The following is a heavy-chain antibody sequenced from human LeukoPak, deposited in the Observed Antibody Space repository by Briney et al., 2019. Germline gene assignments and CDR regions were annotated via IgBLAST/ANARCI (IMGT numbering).Heavy chain of an antibody. V-gene: IGHV1-8*01. CDR1: GYTFTSYD. Sequence: ASVKVSCKASGYTFTSYDINWVRQATGQGLEWMGWMNPNSGNTGYAQKFQGRVTMTRNTSISTAYMELSSLRSEDTAVYYCARSVLWFGDDDFDYWGQGTLVTVSS. CDR3: ARSVLWFGDDDFDY. D-gene: IGHD3-10*01. CDR2: MNPNSGNT. J-gene: IGHJ4*02.